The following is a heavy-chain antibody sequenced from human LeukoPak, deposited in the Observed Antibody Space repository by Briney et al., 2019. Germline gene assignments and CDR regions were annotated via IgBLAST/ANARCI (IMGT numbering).Heavy chain of an antibody. J-gene: IGHJ3*02. D-gene: IGHD6-19*01. Sequence: GGSLRLSCAASGFTFSDYYMSWIRQAPGKGLEWVSYISSSSYTNYADSVKGRFTISRDNAKNSLYLQMNSLRAEDAAVYYCARVRKYSSGWYDAFDIWGQGTMVTVSS. CDR3: ARVRKYSSGWYDAFDI. CDR1: GFTFSDYY. CDR2: ISSSSYT. V-gene: IGHV3-11*05.